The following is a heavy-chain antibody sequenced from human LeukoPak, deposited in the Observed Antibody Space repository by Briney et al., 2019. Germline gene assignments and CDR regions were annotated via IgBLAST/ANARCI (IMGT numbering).Heavy chain of an antibody. CDR3: ARGRYCSSTSCRYYYYYYGMDV. CDR2: INSDGSST. J-gene: IGHJ6*02. V-gene: IGHV3-74*01. D-gene: IGHD2-2*01. CDR1: GFTFSSSW. Sequence: GGSLRLSCAASGFTFSSSWMHWVRQAPGKGLVWVSRINSDGSSTSYADSVKGRFTNSRDNAKNTLYLQMNSLRAEDTAVYYCARGRYCSSTSCRYYYYYYGMDVWGQGTTVTVSS.